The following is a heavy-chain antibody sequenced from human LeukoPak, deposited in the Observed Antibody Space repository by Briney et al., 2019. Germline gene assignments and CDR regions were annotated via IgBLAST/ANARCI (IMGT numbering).Heavy chain of an antibody. CDR2: ISGSGGST. CDR1: GFTFSSYA. D-gene: IGHD3-10*01. V-gene: IGHV3-23*01. Sequence: GGSLRLSCAASGFTFSSYAMSWVRQAPGKGLEWVSAISGSGGSTYYADSVKGRFTISRDNSKNTLCLQMNSLRAEDTAVYYCANSYGSGRYYWGQGTLVTVSS. CDR3: ANSYGSGRYY. J-gene: IGHJ4*02.